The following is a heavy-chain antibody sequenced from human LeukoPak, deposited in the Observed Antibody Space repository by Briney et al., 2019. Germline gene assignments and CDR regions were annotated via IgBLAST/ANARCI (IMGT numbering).Heavy chain of an antibody. CDR3: ARVNVDTAMGFDP. J-gene: IGHJ5*02. V-gene: IGHV4-30-2*01. Sequence: SETLSLTCAVSGGSISSGGYSWSWIRQPPGKGLEWIGYIYHSGSTYYNPSLKSRVTISVDRSKNQFSLKLSSVTAADTAVYYCARVNVDTAMGFDPWGQGTLVTVSS. CDR2: IYHSGST. CDR1: GGSISSGGYS. D-gene: IGHD5-18*01.